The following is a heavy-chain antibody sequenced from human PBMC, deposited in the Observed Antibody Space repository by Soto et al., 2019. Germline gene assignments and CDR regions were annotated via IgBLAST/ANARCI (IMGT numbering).Heavy chain of an antibody. J-gene: IGHJ4*02. CDR1: GYSFTSYG. CDR3: ARHRFNYYDDTVYYYFDY. Sequence: QVQLVQSGAEVKKPGASVKVSCKVSGYSFTSYGISWVRQAPGQGPEWMGWISGHNGNTNHPQSLQGRVTMTTDTSRNTAYMELRSLRSDYTAVYYCARHRFNYYDDTVYYYFDYWGQGTLVTVSS. D-gene: IGHD3-22*01. CDR2: ISGHNGNT. V-gene: IGHV1-18*04.